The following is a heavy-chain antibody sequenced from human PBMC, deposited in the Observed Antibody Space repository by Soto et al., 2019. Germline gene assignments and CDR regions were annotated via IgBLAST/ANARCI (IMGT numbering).Heavy chain of an antibody. V-gene: IGHV3-23*01. D-gene: IGHD2-21*01. CDR1: GFTFTNYA. Sequence: PGGSLRLSCAASGFTFTNYAMTWARQAPGQGLEWVSSLLRSGSTTYYADSVKGRSTISSDISANSLYLQMHSLRAEDTAVYYCAKDAVSGDGILLLDSWGQGTVVTVSS. J-gene: IGHJ4*02. CDR2: LLRSGSTT. CDR3: AKDAVSGDGILLLDS.